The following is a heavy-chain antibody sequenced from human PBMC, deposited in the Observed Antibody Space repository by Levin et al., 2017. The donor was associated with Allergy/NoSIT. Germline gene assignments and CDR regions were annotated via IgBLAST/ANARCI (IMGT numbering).Heavy chain of an antibody. V-gene: IGHV3-9*01. D-gene: IGHD6-19*01. J-gene: IGHJ6*02. Sequence: LAGGSLRLSCETSGFRFEDYAMHWVRQPPGKGLEWVSGIIWNTESMGYADSVKGRFTISRDNAKKTLYLQMNNLRTEDTALYYCAKDVYLGQWPQYGLDVWGQGTTVTVSS. CDR3: AKDVYLGQWPQYGLDV. CDR1: GFRFEDYA. CDR2: IIWNTESM.